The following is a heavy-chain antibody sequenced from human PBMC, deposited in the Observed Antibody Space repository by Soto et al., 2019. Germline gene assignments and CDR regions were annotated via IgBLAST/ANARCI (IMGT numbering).Heavy chain of an antibody. J-gene: IGHJ5*02. Sequence: SETLSLTCAVYGGSFSGYYWSWIRQPPGKGLEWIGEINHSGSTNYNPSLKSRVTISVDTSKNQFSLKLSSVTAADTAVYYCARYYDILTGYFGPNWFDPWGQGTLVTVSS. V-gene: IGHV4-34*01. CDR1: GGSFSGYY. CDR3: ARYYDILTGYFGPNWFDP. CDR2: INHSGST. D-gene: IGHD3-9*01.